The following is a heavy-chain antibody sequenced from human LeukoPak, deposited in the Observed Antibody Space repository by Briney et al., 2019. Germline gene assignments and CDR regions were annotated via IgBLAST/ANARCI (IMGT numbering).Heavy chain of an antibody. CDR2: IYYSGST. V-gene: IGHV4-39*01. J-gene: IGHJ6*03. Sequence: SETLSLTCTVSGGSISSSSYYWGWIRQPPGKGLEWIGSIYYSGSTYYNPSLKRRVTISVDTSKTQFSLKLSSVTAADTAVYYCARRVGRSFGERYYYYHYMDVRSKGTTVTISS. D-gene: IGHD3-10*01. CDR3: ARRVGRSFGERYYYYHYMDV. CDR1: GGSISSSSYY.